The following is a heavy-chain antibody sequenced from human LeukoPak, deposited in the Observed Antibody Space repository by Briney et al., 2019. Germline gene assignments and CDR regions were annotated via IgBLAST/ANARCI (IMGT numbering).Heavy chain of an antibody. J-gene: IGHJ4*02. CDR2: IYYSGST. Sequence: PSETLSLTCTVSGGSISSYYWSWIRQPPGEGLEWIGYIYYSGSTNYNPSLKSRVTISVDTSKNQFSLKLSSVTAADTAVYYCARGSDYGEPFDYWGQGTLVTVSS. D-gene: IGHD4-17*01. V-gene: IGHV4-59*01. CDR3: ARGSDYGEPFDY. CDR1: GGSISSYY.